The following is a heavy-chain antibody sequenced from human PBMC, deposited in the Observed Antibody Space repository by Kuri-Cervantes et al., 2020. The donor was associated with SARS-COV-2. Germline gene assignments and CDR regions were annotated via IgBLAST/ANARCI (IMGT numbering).Heavy chain of an antibody. Sequence: GGSLRLSCAASGFTFSSYDMHWVRQTTGKGLEWVSAIGTAGDTYYPGSVKGRFTISRENAKNSLYLQMNSLRAGDTAVYYCARESAVDPHFDYWGQGTLVTVSS. CDR3: ARESAVDPHFDY. CDR2: IGTAGDT. J-gene: IGHJ4*02. D-gene: IGHD3-9*01. V-gene: IGHV3-13*01. CDR1: GFTFSSYD.